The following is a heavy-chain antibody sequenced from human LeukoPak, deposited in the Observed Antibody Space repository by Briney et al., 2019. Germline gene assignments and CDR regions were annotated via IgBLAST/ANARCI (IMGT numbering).Heavy chain of an antibody. Sequence: SVKVSCKASGGTFSSYAISWVRQAPGQGLEWMGRIIPILGIANYAQKFQGRVTITADKSTSTAYMELSSLRSEDTAVYYCARERVDSGPRMLGYCSGGSCYSVGYFDYWGQGTLVTVSS. CDR3: ARERVDSGPRMLGYCSGGSCYSVGYFDY. CDR2: IIPILGIA. J-gene: IGHJ4*02. V-gene: IGHV1-69*04. D-gene: IGHD2-15*01. CDR1: GGTFSSYA.